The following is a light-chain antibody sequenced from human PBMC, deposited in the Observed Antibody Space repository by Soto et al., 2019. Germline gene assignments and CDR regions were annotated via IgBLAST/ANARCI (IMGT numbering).Light chain of an antibody. Sequence: ELVLTQSPGTLSLSPGERATLSCRASQSVSRSYLAWYQQKPGQAPRLLMYGASSRATGIPDRFSGSGSGTDFTLTISRLEPEDFAVYYCQQYGSSPWTFAQGTKVEIK. V-gene: IGKV3-20*01. CDR1: QSVSRSY. CDR3: QQYGSSPWT. J-gene: IGKJ1*01. CDR2: GAS.